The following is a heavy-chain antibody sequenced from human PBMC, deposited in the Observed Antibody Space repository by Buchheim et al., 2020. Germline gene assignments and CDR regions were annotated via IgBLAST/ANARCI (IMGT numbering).Heavy chain of an antibody. D-gene: IGHD4-17*01. CDR3: ARAHYGDLVEWFDP. V-gene: IGHV4-4*02. CDR2: ISDSGST. CDR1: GASISRSNW. J-gene: IGHJ5*02. Sequence: QVQLQESGPGLVRPSGTLSLTCTVSGASISRSNWWTWVRQPPGKGLEWIGEISDSGSTNHNPSLKSRVTISVDKSKNQFSLRLTSVTAADTAVYYCARAHYGDLVEWFDPWGQGTL.